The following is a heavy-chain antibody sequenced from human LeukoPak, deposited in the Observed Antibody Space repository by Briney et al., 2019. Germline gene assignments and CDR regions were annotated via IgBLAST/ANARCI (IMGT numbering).Heavy chain of an antibody. V-gene: IGHV4-34*01. J-gene: IGHJ4*02. D-gene: IGHD2-2*01. CDR2: INHSGST. CDR1: GGSFSGYY. Sequence: SETLSLTCAVYGGSFSGYYWSWIRQPPGKGLEWIGEINHSGSTNYNPSLKSRVTISVDTSKNQFSLKLSSVTAADAAVYYCARGLGYCSSTSCCWHYFDYWGQGTLVTVSS. CDR3: ARGLGYCSSTSCCWHYFDY.